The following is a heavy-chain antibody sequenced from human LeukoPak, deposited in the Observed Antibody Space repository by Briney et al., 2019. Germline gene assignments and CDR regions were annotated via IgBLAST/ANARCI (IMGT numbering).Heavy chain of an antibody. CDR2: ISSSSSYI. D-gene: IGHD6-19*01. CDR1: GFTFSSYS. Sequence: GSLRLSCAASGFTFSSYSMNWVRQAPGKGLEWVSSISSSSSYIYYADSVRGRFTISRDNAKISLYLQMDSLRAEDTAVYYCARGVSGWGGFDYWGQGTLVTVSS. J-gene: IGHJ4*02. V-gene: IGHV3-21*01. CDR3: ARGVSGWGGFDY.